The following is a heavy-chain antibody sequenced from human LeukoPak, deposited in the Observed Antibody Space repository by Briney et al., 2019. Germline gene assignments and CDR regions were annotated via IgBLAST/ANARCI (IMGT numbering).Heavy chain of an antibody. CDR2: IKQDGSEK. CDR1: GFTFSSYW. CDR3: ARQYCGSTSCFYAFDI. D-gene: IGHD2-2*01. Sequence: GGSLRLSCAASGFTFSSYWMSWVRQAPGKGLEWVANIKQDGSEKYYVDSVKGRFTISRDNAKNSLYLQMNSLRAEDTAVYYCARQYCGSTSCFYAFDIWGQGTMVTVSS. V-gene: IGHV3-7*03. J-gene: IGHJ3*02.